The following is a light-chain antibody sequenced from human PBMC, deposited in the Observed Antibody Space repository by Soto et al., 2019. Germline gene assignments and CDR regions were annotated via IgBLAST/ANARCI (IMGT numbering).Light chain of an antibody. V-gene: IGKV1-39*01. CDR1: QSINHY. J-gene: IGKJ4*01. Sequence: DIQMTQSPSSLSAAVGDRVTISCRASQSINHYLNWYQQKPGKAPKLLIYAASSLQSGVPSTFSGSGSGTDFTLTISSLQPEDFATYYCQQSYSSPPTFGGGTKVEIK. CDR2: AAS. CDR3: QQSYSSPPT.